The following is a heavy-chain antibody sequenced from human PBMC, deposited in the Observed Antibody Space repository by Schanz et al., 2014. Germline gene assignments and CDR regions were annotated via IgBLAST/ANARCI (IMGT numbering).Heavy chain of an antibody. CDR1: GFTFSTSA. CDR3: AKDISDTSGKDDY. CDR2: MNESHSTI. V-gene: IGHV3-23*01. D-gene: IGHD3-22*01. J-gene: IGHJ4*02. Sequence: EVQLLESGGGLVQPGGSLRLSCAASGFTFSTSAMSWVRQAPGKGLEWVSAMNESHSTIYYADSVRGRFTISRDNAENTLFLQMNSLRVEDSAIYYCAKDISDTSGKDDYWGQGTLVTVSS.